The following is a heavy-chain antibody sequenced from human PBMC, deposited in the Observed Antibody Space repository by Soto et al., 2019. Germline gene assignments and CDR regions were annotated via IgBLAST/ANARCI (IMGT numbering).Heavy chain of an antibody. V-gene: IGHV3-66*01. D-gene: IGHD3-3*01. CDR3: RRVDFWGGPLGGFFEY. CDR1: GFTVSSNY. CDR2: IYSGGST. Sequence: EVQLVESGGGLVQPGGSLRLSCAASGFTVSSNYMSWVRQAPGKGLEWVSVIYSGGSTYYADSVKGRFTISRDNSKNTLYLQMDSLRAEDTAVYYWRRVDFWGGPLGGFFEYWGQGTLVTVSS. J-gene: IGHJ4*02.